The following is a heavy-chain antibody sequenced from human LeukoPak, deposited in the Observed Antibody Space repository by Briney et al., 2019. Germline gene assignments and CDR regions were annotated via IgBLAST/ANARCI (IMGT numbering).Heavy chain of an antibody. V-gene: IGHV1-69*04. CDR1: GGTFSSYA. CDR2: IIPILGIA. Sequence: ASVKVSCKASGGTFSSYAISWVRQAPGQGLEWMGRIIPILGIANYAQKFQGRVTITADKSTSTAYMELSSLRSEDTAVYYCARERRPTYYYDSSGYYNYWGQGTLVTVSS. J-gene: IGHJ4*02. CDR3: ARERRPTYYYDSSGYYNY. D-gene: IGHD3-22*01.